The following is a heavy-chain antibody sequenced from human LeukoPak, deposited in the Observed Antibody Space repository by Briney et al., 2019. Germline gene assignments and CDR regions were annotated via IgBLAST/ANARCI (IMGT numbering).Heavy chain of an antibody. J-gene: IGHJ5*02. V-gene: IGHV1-69*05. D-gene: IGHD3-10*01. CDR2: IIPVFGTA. Sequence: GASVKVSCKASGGTFNSHVISWLRQAPGQGLEWMGGIIPVFGTASYAEKFQGRVTITTDESTTTAYMEMSSLASEDTAVYYRARGYYYGSESYWHTKWFDPWGQGTLVTVSS. CDR3: ARGYYYGSESYWHTKWFDP. CDR1: GGTFNSHV.